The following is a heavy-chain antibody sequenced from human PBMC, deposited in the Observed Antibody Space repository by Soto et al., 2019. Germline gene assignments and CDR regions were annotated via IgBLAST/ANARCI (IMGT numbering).Heavy chain of an antibody. CDR2: ISAYHGNA. Sequence: GASVKVSCKASGYTFISYDISWVRQAPGQGLEWMGLISAYHGNANYAQKLQGRVTMTTDTSTNTAYLELRSLRSDDTAVYYCARITSDAGFDYWGQGTLVTVSS. D-gene: IGHD2-2*01. CDR3: ARITSDAGFDY. J-gene: IGHJ4*02. V-gene: IGHV1-18*01. CDR1: GYTFISYD.